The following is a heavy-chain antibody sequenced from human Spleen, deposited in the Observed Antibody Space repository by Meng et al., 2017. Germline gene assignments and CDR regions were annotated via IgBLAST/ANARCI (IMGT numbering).Heavy chain of an antibody. CDR2: INPNSGGT. CDR3: AKAGQYGSWELLPPVS. D-gene: IGHD1-26*01. J-gene: IGHJ5*02. Sequence: ASVKVSCKASGYTFTGYFMQWVRQAPGQGLEWMGWINPNSGGTNYAQKFQGRVTMTWDSSINTAYMELGSLRSDDTAVYYCAKAGQYGSWELLPPVSWGPGTLVTVSS. V-gene: IGHV1-2*02. CDR1: GYTFTGYF.